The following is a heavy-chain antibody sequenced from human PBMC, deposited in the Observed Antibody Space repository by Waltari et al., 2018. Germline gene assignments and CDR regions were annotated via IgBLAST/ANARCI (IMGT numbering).Heavy chain of an antibody. D-gene: IGHD6-19*01. CDR2: IGRSSGTL. CDR3: VRDRRASGSFDF. V-gene: IGHV3-48*02. CDR1: GFNFNSHT. J-gene: IGHJ4*02. Sequence: EVHLMESGGGLVRPGGSLRLACAASGFNFNSHTMNWVRQAPGKGLEWISYIGRSSGTLYYADSVRGRFTISRDTATTSVFLQMNSLRDEDTAVYYCVRDRRASGSFDFWGQGTLVTVSS.